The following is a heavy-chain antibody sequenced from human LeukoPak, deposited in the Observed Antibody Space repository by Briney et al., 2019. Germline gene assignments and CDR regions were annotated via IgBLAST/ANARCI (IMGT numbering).Heavy chain of an antibody. D-gene: IGHD2-2*02. CDR3: ARTYCSSTSCYKAGYFQH. CDR2: IYPGDSDT. CDR1: GYIFTNYW. Sequence: GESLKISCKGSGYIFTNYWIGWVRQMPGKGLEWMGIIYPGDSDTRYSPSFQGQVTISADKSISTAYLQWSSLKASDTAMYYCARTYCSSTSCYKAGYFQHWGQGTLVTVSS. V-gene: IGHV5-51*01. J-gene: IGHJ1*01.